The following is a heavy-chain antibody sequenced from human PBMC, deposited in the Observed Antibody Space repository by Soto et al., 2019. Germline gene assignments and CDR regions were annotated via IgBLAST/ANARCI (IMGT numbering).Heavy chain of an antibody. V-gene: IGHV3-33*01. D-gene: IGHD6-6*01. CDR2: IWYDGSNK. Sequence: PGGSLRLSCAASGFTFSSYGMHWVRQAPGKGLEWVAVIWYDGSNKYYADSVKGRFTISRDNSKNTLYLQMNSLRAEDTAVYYCARTLEYSSSSPYWGQGTLVTVS. CDR3: ARTLEYSSSSPY. J-gene: IGHJ4*02. CDR1: GFTFSSYG.